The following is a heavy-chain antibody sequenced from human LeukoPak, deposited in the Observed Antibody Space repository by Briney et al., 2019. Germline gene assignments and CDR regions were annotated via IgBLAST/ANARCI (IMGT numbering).Heavy chain of an antibody. CDR2: IYHSGST. D-gene: IGHD2-21*01. V-gene: IGHV4-34*01. J-gene: IGHJ4*02. CDR3: ARDGVRRAFDY. CDR1: GGSFSGYY. Sequence: LSETLSLTCAVYGGSFSGYYWSWIRQPPGKGLEWIGSIYHSGSTYYNPSLKSRVTISVDTSKNQFSLKLSSVTAADTAVYYCARDGVRRAFDYWGQGTLVTVSS.